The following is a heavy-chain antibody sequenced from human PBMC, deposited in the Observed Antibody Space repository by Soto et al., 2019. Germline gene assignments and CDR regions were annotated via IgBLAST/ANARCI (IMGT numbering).Heavy chain of an antibody. Sequence: SETLSLTCTVSGGSTSAYYWNWIRQPPNKGLEWIGKIHNSGSANYNPSLKSRVTISVDTSKNLFSLKLNSVTAADTALYYCARENYDGSGALFFDFWGQGTLVTVSS. CDR3: ARENYDGSGALFFDF. CDR1: GGSTSAYY. D-gene: IGHD3-22*01. CDR2: IHNSGSA. J-gene: IGHJ4*02. V-gene: IGHV4-59*01.